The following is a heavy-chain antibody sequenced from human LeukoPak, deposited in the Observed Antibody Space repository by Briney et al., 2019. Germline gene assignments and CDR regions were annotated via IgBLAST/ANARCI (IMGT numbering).Heavy chain of an antibody. D-gene: IGHD3-10*01. V-gene: IGHV3-7*01. CDR3: ARERMYSGSGSTYPYYDY. CDR1: GFTFSSYW. CDR2: ITPDGSEK. Sequence: GGSLRLSCAASGFTFSSYWMSWARQSPGKGLEWVANITPDGSEKYFMDSVKGRFTISRDNAKNALYLEMNSLRAEDTAEYFCARERMYSGSGSTYPYYDYWGQGTLVTVSS. J-gene: IGHJ4*02.